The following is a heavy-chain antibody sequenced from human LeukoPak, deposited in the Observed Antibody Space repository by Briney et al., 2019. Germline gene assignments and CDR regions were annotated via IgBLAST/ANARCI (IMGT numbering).Heavy chain of an antibody. Sequence: ASVKVSCKASGYTFTGYYMHWVRQAPGQGLEWMGWINPNSGGTNYAQKFQGRVTMTRDTSISTAYMELSRLRSDDTAVYYCARVGRYYDSSGYYYVSDYYMDVWGKGTTVTISS. V-gene: IGHV1-2*02. CDR1: GYTFTGYY. CDR2: INPNSGGT. J-gene: IGHJ6*03. CDR3: ARVGRYYDSSGYYYVSDYYMDV. D-gene: IGHD3-22*01.